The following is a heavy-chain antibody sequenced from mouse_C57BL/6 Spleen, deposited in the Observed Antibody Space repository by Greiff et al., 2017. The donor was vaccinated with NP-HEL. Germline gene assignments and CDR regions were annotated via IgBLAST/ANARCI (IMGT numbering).Heavy chain of an antibody. V-gene: IGHV1-72*01. CDR3: ARERGLYYDYDCDV. CDR1: GYTFTSYW. J-gene: IGHJ1*03. D-gene: IGHD2-4*01. CDR2: IDPNSGGT. Sequence: VQLQQPGAELVKPGASVKLSCTASGYTFTSYWMHWVKQRPGRGLEWIGRIDPNSGGTKYNEKFKSKATLTEDKPSSTAYMQLSSLTSEDSAVYYCARERGLYYDYDCDVWGTGTTVTVSS.